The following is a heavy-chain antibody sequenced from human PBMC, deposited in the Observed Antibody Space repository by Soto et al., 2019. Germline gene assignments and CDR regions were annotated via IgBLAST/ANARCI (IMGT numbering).Heavy chain of an antibody. CDR2: IWYDGSNK. Sequence: QVQLVESGGGVVQPGRSLRLSCAASGFTFSTYGMHWVRQAPGKGLEWVAVIWYDGSNKDYADSVKGRFTISRDNSKNPLYLQMNSLRAEDTAVYYCAKEALVDTAMDTTGVDAFDIWGQGTMVTVSS. J-gene: IGHJ3*02. V-gene: IGHV3-33*06. CDR1: GFTFSTYG. D-gene: IGHD5-18*01. CDR3: AKEALVDTAMDTTGVDAFDI.